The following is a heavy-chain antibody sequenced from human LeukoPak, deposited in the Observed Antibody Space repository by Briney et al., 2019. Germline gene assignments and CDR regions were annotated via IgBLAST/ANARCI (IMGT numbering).Heavy chain of an antibody. V-gene: IGHV3-21*04. CDR2: ISSSGSYI. Sequence: GGSLRLSCAASRFTFSSYSMNWVRQAPGKGLEWVSSISSSGSYIYYADSVKGRFTISRDNAKNSLYLQMNSLRAEDTAVYYCAKNNDYGGSYWYFDLWGRGTLVTVSS. CDR1: RFTFSSYS. D-gene: IGHD4-23*01. CDR3: AKNNDYGGSYWYFDL. J-gene: IGHJ2*01.